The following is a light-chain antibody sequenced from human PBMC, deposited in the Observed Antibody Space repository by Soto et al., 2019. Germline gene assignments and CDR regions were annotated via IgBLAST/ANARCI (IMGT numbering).Light chain of an antibody. Sequence: QSVLTQPPSVSAAPGQKVTISFSGSSSNIGNNYVFWYQQLPGTAPKLLIYDNDKRPSGIPDRFSGSKSGTSATLGITGLQTGDEADYYCATWDRSLSVGVVGGGTKLTVL. CDR1: SSNIGNNY. V-gene: IGLV1-51*01. CDR2: DND. CDR3: ATWDRSLSVGV. J-gene: IGLJ2*01.